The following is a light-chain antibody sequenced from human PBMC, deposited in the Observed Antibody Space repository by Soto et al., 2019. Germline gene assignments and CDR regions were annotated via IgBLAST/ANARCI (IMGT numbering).Light chain of an antibody. Sequence: QSALTQPASVSGSPGQSITISCTGTSSDVGGYNYVSWYQQHPGKAPKLMIYDVSNRPSGVSNRFSGSKSGNTASLTISGLQVEDEADYYCSSYTSSSTLVFGTG. CDR1: SSDVGGYNY. V-gene: IGLV2-14*01. J-gene: IGLJ1*01. CDR2: DVS. CDR3: SSYTSSSTLV.